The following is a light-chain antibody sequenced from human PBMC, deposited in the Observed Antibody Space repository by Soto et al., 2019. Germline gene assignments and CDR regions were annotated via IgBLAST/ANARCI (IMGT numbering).Light chain of an antibody. CDR3: QQYNNYPT. CDR2: EAS. CDR1: QNIDTW. V-gene: IGKV1-5*03. Sequence: DIQMTQSPSTLSASVGDRVTITCRASQNIDTWVAWYQQKPGKAPKLLIYEASTLKSWVPSRFSGSGSETEFTLTISGLQPDDFATYYCQQYNNYPTFGGGTKVEIK. J-gene: IGKJ4*01.